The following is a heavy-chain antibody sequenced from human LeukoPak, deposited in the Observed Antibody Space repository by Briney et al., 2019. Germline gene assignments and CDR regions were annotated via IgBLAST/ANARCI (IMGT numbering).Heavy chain of an antibody. CDR2: ISGNGGST. Sequence: PGGSLRLSCAASGFTFSSYAMTWVRQAPGKGLERVSVISGNGGSTYYADSVKGRFTISRDNSKNTLSLQMNSLRAEDTAVYYCARYESTYYYDSSGYTYYFDYWGQGTLVSVSS. V-gene: IGHV3-23*01. CDR3: ARYESTYYYDSSGYTYYFDY. J-gene: IGHJ4*02. D-gene: IGHD3-22*01. CDR1: GFTFSSYA.